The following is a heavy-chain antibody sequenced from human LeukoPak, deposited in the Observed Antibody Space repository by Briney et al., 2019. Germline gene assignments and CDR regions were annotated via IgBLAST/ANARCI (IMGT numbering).Heavy chain of an antibody. J-gene: IGHJ4*02. CDR3: AREHSYGSHPDY. CDR2: IIPILGIA. D-gene: IGHD5-18*01. CDR1: GGTFSSYA. V-gene: IGHV1-69*04. Sequence: SVKVSCKASGGTFSSYAISWVRQAPGQGLEWMGRIIPILGIANYAQKFQGRVTITADKSTSTAYMELSSLRSEDTAVYYCAREHSYGSHPDYWGQGTLVTVSS.